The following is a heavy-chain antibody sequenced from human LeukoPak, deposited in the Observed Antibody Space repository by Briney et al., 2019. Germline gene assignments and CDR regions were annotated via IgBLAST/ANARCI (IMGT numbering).Heavy chain of an antibody. D-gene: IGHD6-19*01. CDR3: ARVFPGYSSGWYSRYFDY. Sequence: SETLSLTCTVSGGSISSYYWSWIRQPAGKGLEWIGRIYTSGSTNYNPSLKSRVTMSVDTSKNQFSLKLSSVTAADTAVYYCARVFPGYSSGWYSRYFDYWGQGSLVTVSS. CDR1: GGSISSYY. CDR2: IYTSGST. V-gene: IGHV4-4*07. J-gene: IGHJ4*02.